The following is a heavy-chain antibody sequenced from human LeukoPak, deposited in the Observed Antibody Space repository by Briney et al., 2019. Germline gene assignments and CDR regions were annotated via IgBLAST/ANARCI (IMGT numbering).Heavy chain of an antibody. Sequence: SETLSLTCTASGGSISSYYWSWIRQPPGKGLEWIGYINYSGSTNYNPSLKSRVTISVDTSKNQFSLKLSSVTAADTAVYYCASYYYDSSGYLIDYWGQGTLVTVSS. CDR2: INYSGST. V-gene: IGHV4-59*01. CDR1: GGSISSYY. CDR3: ASYYYDSSGYLIDY. D-gene: IGHD3-22*01. J-gene: IGHJ4*02.